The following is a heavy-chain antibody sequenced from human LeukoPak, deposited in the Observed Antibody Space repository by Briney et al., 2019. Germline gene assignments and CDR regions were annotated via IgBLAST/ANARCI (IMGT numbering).Heavy chain of an antibody. CDR2: ISAYNGNT. CDR1: GYTFTSYG. Sequence: ASVKVSCKAPGYTFTSYGVSWVRQAPGQGLEWMGWISAYNGNTNYAQKLQGRVTMTTDTSTSTAYMELRSLRSDDTAVYYCARDNLAKDYYYGMDVWGQGTTVTVSS. CDR3: ARDNLAKDYYYGMDV. V-gene: IGHV1-18*01. J-gene: IGHJ6*02. D-gene: IGHD5-12*01.